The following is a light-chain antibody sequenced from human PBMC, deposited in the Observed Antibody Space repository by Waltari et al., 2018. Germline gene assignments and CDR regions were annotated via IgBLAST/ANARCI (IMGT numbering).Light chain of an antibody. J-gene: IGKJ2*01. CDR3: QHYHQWPPYT. Sequence: EIVLTQSPSTLSVSPGERAIPSCRASQTISYNLPWYQQRPGQPPRLLIYGASARAAAIPVRFSGSGSGTEFTLTISGLQSEDFAVYYCQHYHQWPPYTFGQGTKVE. CDR2: GAS. V-gene: IGKV3-15*01. CDR1: QTISYN.